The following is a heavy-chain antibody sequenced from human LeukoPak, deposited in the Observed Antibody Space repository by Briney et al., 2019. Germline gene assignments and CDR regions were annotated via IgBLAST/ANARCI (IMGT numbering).Heavy chain of an antibody. J-gene: IGHJ6*03. D-gene: IGHD2-15*01. CDR1: GFTFSTYS. CDR2: ISSGSNYM. V-gene: IGHV3-21*01. CDR3: ARDGGSSGTGAYYMDV. Sequence: PGGSLRLSCVASGFTFSTYSMNWVRQAPGKGLEWVSSISSGSNYMYYADSLKGRFTISRDNAKNSLYLQMNSLRADDTAVYYCARDGGSSGTGAYYMDVCGKGATFTVSS.